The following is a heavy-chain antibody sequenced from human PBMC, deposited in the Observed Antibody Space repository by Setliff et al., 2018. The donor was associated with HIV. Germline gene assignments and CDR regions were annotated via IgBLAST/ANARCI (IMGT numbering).Heavy chain of an antibody. CDR1: GFTFPDYW. Sequence: LRLSCAASGFTFPDYWMHWVRQVPGQGLVWVSRINVDGSSISYADSVKGRFTISRDKAKNTLFLQMNSLRAEDTAVYYCARLPQDVRSSIDFWGQGTLVTVSS. D-gene: IGHD6-6*01. J-gene: IGHJ4*02. V-gene: IGHV3-74*01. CDR3: ARLPQDVRSSIDF. CDR2: INVDGSSI.